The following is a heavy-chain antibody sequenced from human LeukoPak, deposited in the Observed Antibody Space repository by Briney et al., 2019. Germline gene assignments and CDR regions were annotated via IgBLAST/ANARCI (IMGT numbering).Heavy chain of an antibody. CDR1: GYTFTGYY. D-gene: IGHD3-9*01. V-gene: IGHV1-2*04. CDR3: ARSLRYFDWLPWDY. CDR2: INPNSGGT. J-gene: IGHJ4*02. Sequence: ASVKVSCKASGYTFTGYYMHWVRQAPGQGLEWMGWINPNSGGTNYAQKFQGWVTMTRDTSISTAYMELSSLRSEDTAVYYCARSLRYFDWLPWDYWGQGTLVTVSS.